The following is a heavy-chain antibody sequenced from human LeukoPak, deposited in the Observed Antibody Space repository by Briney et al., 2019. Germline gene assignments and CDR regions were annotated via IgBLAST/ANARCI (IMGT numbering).Heavy chain of an antibody. CDR3: GRSLRVPGPSPGYFDF. V-gene: IGHV4-39*01. J-gene: IGHJ4*02. CDR2: LFYSGHS. CDR1: GDSISNTAYY. Sequence: PSETLSLTCTVSGDSISNTAYYWGWIRQPPGKGLEWLGSLFYSGHSYSNPSLRGRVSMSFTSRNQFSLSLVSVTATDTALYYCGRSLRVPGPSPGYFDFWGQGVLVTVSS.